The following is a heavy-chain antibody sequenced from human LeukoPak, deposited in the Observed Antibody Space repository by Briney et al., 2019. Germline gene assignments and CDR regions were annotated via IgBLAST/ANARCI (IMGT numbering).Heavy chain of an antibody. V-gene: IGHV4-39*07. CDR1: GGSISSSSYY. J-gene: IGHJ6*02. CDR2: IYHSGST. Sequence: SETLSLTCTVSGGSISSSSYYWGWIRQPPGKGLEWIGEIYHSGSTNYNPSLKSRVTISVDKSKNQFSLKLSSVTAADTAVYYCASSSGDYYDFWSGYLAHYYYGMDVWGQGTTVTVSS. D-gene: IGHD3-3*01. CDR3: ASSSGDYYDFWSGYLAHYYYGMDV.